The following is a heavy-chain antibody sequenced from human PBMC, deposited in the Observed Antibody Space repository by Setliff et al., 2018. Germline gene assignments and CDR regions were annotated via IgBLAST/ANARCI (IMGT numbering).Heavy chain of an antibody. V-gene: IGHV4-39*01. J-gene: IGHJ4*02. D-gene: IGHD3-3*01. CDR3: ARHFRPSKVQFLEYLTDYYFDS. Sequence: KTSETLSLTCTVSGGSISSSNYYWGWIRQPPGKGLEWIGSIYHRGSTYYNPSLKSRVTISVDTSNNHFSLKLSSVTAADTAVYYCARHFRPSKVQFLEYLTDYYFDSWGQGTLVTVSS. CDR2: IYHRGST. CDR1: GGSISSSNYY.